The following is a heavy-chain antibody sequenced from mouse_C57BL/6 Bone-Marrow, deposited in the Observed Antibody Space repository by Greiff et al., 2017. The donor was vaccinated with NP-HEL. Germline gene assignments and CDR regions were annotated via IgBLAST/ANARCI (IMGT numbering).Heavy chain of an antibody. Sequence: VQLQQPGAELVKPGASVKLSCKASGYTFTSYWMQWVKQRPGQGLEWIGKIDPSDSYTNYNQKFKGKATLTVDTSSSTAYMQLSSLTSEDSAVYYCAREGYGSSYAMDYWGQGTSVTVSS. V-gene: IGHV1-50*01. CDR2: IDPSDSYT. CDR1: GYTFTSYW. J-gene: IGHJ4*01. D-gene: IGHD1-1*01. CDR3: AREGYGSSYAMDY.